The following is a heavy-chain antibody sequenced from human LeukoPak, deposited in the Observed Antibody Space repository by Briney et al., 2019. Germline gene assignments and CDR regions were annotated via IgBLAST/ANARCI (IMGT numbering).Heavy chain of an antibody. D-gene: IGHD3-22*01. J-gene: IGHJ4*02. V-gene: IGHV4-59*01. Sequence: RTSETLSLTCTVSGGSISSYYWSWIRQPPGKGLEWIGYIYYSGSTNYNPSLKSRVTISVDTSKNQFSLKLSSVTAADTAVYYCARGSYGSSGYSPFDYWGQGTLVTVSS. CDR1: GGSISSYY. CDR2: IYYSGST. CDR3: ARGSYGSSGYSPFDY.